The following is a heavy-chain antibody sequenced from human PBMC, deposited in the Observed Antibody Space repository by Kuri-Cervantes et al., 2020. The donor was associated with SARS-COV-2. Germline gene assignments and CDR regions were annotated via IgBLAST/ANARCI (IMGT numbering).Heavy chain of an antibody. CDR3: ASFGSGWYDDAFDI. V-gene: IGHV3-48*03. J-gene: IGHJ3*02. D-gene: IGHD6-19*01. CDR2: ISSTGDTI. Sequence: GGSLRLSCAASGFTFSSYEMNWVRQTPGKGLEWVSYISSTGDTIYYADSVKGRFTISRDNAKNSLYLQMNSLRAEDTAVYYCASFGSGWYDDAFDIWGQGTMVTDSS. CDR1: GFTFSSYE.